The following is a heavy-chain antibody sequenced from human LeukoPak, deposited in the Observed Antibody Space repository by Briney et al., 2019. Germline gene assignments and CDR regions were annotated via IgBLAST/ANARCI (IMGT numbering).Heavy chain of an antibody. CDR2: INPNSGGT. J-gene: IGHJ4*02. CDR3: ARDGIAAAGFDY. CDR1: GYSFTTYW. Sequence: GESLKISCKGSGYSFTTYWIGWVRQRPGRGLEWMGWINPNSGGTNYAQKFQGRVTMTRDTSISTAYMELSRLRSDDTAAYYCARDGIAAAGFDYWGQGTLVTVSS. D-gene: IGHD6-13*01. V-gene: IGHV1-2*02.